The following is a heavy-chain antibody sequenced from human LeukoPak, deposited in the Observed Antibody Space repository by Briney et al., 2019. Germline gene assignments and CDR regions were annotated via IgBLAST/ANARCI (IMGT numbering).Heavy chain of an antibody. V-gene: IGHV3-23*01. D-gene: IGHD2-2*01. Sequence: GGFLRLSCAASGFTFSSYAMSWVRQAPGKGLEWVSAISGSGGSTYYANSVKGRFTISRDNSKNTLYLQMNSLRAEDTAVYYCAKDGCSSTSCHYYYYYMDVWGKGTTVTVSS. J-gene: IGHJ6*03. CDR2: ISGSGGST. CDR3: AKDGCSSTSCHYYYYYMDV. CDR1: GFTFSSYA.